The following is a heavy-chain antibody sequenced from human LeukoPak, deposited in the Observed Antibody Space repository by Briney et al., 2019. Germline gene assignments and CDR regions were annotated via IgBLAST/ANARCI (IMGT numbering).Heavy chain of an antibody. D-gene: IGHD3-10*01. CDR2: INPSGGST. CDR1: RYTFTGYY. CDR3: AREVPTPVRGVTVIDY. Sequence: ASVKVSCKASRYTFTGYYMHWVRQAPGQGLEWMGIINPSGGSTSYAQKFQGRVTMTRDMSTSTVYMELSSLRSEDTAVYYCAREVPTPVRGVTVIDYWGQGTLVTVSS. V-gene: IGHV1-46*01. J-gene: IGHJ4*02.